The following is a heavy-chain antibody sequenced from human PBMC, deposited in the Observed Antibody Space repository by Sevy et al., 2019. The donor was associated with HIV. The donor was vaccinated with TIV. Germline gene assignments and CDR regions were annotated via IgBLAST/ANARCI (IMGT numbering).Heavy chain of an antibody. V-gene: IGHV3-30*18. CDR2: ISYDADNK. CDR1: GFTFSSYG. J-gene: IGHJ6*02. Sequence: GGSLRLSCAASGFTFSSYGMHWVRQAPGKGLEWVALISYDADNKHYEDSVKDRFSISRDYSKNTLYLQMNSLRPEDTAVYYCTKDLAKSYSSNYYYYAMDVWGQGTTVTVSS. CDR3: TKDLAKSYSSNYYYYAMDV. D-gene: IGHD6-13*01.